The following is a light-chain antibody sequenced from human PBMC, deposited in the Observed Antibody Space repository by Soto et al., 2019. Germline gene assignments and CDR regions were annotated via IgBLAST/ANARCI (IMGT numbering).Light chain of an antibody. CDR1: SSNIGNNY. CDR3: GTWDSSLSAYV. V-gene: IGLV1-51*01. Sequence: QSVLTQPPSVSAAPGHKVTISCSGSSSNIGNNYVSWYQQLPGTAPKLLIYDNNKRPSGIPDRFSGSKSGTSATLGITGLQTGDEVDYYCGTWDSSLSAYVFGTGTQLTAL. J-gene: IGLJ1*01. CDR2: DNN.